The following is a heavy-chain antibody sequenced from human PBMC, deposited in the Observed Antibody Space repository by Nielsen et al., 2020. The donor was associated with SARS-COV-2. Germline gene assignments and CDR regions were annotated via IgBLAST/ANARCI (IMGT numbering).Heavy chain of an antibody. V-gene: IGHV3-7*03. Sequence: GESLKISCAASGFTFSSYWMSWVRQAPGKGLEWVANIKQDGSEKYYVDSVKGRFTISRDNAKNSLYLQMNSLRAEDTALYYCAKGVGISSGYLGYDAFDIWGQGTMVTVSS. J-gene: IGHJ3*02. CDR2: IKQDGSEK. D-gene: IGHD3-22*01. CDR3: AKGVGISSGYLGYDAFDI. CDR1: GFTFSSYW.